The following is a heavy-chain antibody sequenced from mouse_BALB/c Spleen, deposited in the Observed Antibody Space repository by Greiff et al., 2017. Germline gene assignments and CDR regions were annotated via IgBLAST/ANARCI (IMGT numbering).Heavy chain of an antibody. J-gene: IGHJ4*01. CDR3: ARRAYDYENYAMDY. V-gene: IGHV5-4*02. Sequence: EVKLVESGGGLVKPGGSLKLSCAASGFTFSDYYMYWVRQTPEKRLEWVATISDGGSYTYYPDSVKGRFTISRDNAKNNLYLQMSSLKSEDTAMYYCARRAYDYENYAMDYWGQGTSVTVSS. CDR1: GFTFSDYY. D-gene: IGHD2-4*01. CDR2: ISDGGSYT.